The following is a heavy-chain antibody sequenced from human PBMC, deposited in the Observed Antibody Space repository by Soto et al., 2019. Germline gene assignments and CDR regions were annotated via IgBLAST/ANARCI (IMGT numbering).Heavy chain of an antibody. V-gene: IGHV5-51*01. Sequence: GESLNISCKGSGYSFTSYWIGWVRQMPGKGLEWMGIIYPGDSDTRYSPSFQGQVTISADKSISTAYLQWSSLKASDTAMYYCARDGYCSGGSCSSFFDFWRQGSLV. J-gene: IGHJ4*02. CDR2: IYPGDSDT. CDR1: GYSFTSYW. D-gene: IGHD2-15*01. CDR3: ARDGYCSGGSCSSFFDF.